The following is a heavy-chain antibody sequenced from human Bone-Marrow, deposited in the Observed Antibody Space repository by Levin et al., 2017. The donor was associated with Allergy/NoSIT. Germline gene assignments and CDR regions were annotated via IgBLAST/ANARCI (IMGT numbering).Heavy chain of an antibody. V-gene: IGHV3-11*06. D-gene: IGHD6-13*01. Sequence: GLSLLLSFSSSGFPFRDYYMSWIRQAPGKGLEWVSYISSSSSYTNYADSVKGRFTISRDNAKNSLYLQMNSLRAEDTAVYYCASMAAARWGQGTLVTVSS. CDR1: GFPFRDYY. J-gene: IGHJ4*02. CDR3: ASMAAAR. CDR2: ISSSSSYT.